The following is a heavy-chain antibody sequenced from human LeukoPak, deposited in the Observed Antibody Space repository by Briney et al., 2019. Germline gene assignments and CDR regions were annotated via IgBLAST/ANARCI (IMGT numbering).Heavy chain of an antibody. CDR1: GLTFSTYW. CDR2: INSDGSTT. V-gene: IGHV3-74*01. CDR3: ARDPCGSGSR. J-gene: IGHJ4*02. Sequence: GGSLRLSCEASGLTFSTYWMHWVRQAPGKGLVWVSRINSDGSTTNYADSVKGRFTISRDNAKNTLYLQMNSLRTEDTAVYYCARDPCGSGSRWGQGTLVTVSS. D-gene: IGHD3-10*01.